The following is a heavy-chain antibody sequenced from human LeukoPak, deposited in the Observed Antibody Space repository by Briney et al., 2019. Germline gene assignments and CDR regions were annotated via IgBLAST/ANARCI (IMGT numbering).Heavy chain of an antibody. CDR1: GGSFSSFY. V-gene: IGHV4-59*12. CDR2: IYYSGST. Sequence: SETLSLTCAVYGGSFSSFYWSWIRQPPGKGLEWIGYIYYSGSTNYNPSLKSRVTISVHTSKNQFSLKLSSVTAADTAVYYCARLHLVSSGWYPMADSWGQGTLVTVSS. J-gene: IGHJ4*02. CDR3: ARLHLVSSGWYPMADS. D-gene: IGHD6-19*01.